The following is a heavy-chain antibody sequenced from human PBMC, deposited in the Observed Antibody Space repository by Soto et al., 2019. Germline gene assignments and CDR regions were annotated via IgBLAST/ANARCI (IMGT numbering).Heavy chain of an antibody. CDR1: GYILTTYG. CDR2: ISADNVNT. J-gene: IGHJ3*02. D-gene: IGHD6-19*01. CDR3: GRLRWGSASYPGLLDM. V-gene: IGHV1-18*01. Sequence: QVQLVQSGAELKTPGASVKVSCKASGYILTTYGISWVRQAPGQGLEWMGWISADNVNTQYAQKFHDRVTMTTDSSTRTAYMEMRSLKSDDTAVYYCGRLRWGSASYPGLLDMWGQGTMVNVSS.